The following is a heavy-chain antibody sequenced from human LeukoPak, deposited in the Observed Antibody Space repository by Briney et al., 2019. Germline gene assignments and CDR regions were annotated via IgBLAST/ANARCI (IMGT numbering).Heavy chain of an antibody. CDR1: GYTFTGYY. Sequence: ASVRVSCKASGYTFTGYYMHWVRQAPGQGLEWMGWINPNSGGTNYAQKFQGRVTMTRDTSISTAYMELSRLRSDDTAVYYCARDPVTTGTTLRVFDYWGQGTLVTVSS. V-gene: IGHV1-2*02. D-gene: IGHD1-1*01. J-gene: IGHJ4*02. CDR3: ARDPVTTGTTLRVFDY. CDR2: INPNSGGT.